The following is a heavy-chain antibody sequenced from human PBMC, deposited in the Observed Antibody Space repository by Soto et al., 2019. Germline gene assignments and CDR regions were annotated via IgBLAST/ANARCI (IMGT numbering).Heavy chain of an antibody. CDR1: GGSISSGGYY. V-gene: IGHV4-31*03. CDR3: ARAIEEETRGSYYDFWSGYYSYYFDY. CDR2: IYYSGST. Sequence: QVQLQESGPGLVKPSQTLSLTCTVSGGSISSGGYYWSWIRQHPGKGLEWIGYIYYSGSTYYNPSLKSRVTISVDTSKNQFSLKLSSVTAADTAVYYCARAIEEETRGSYYDFWSGYYSYYFDYWGQGTLVTVSS. J-gene: IGHJ4*02. D-gene: IGHD3-3*01.